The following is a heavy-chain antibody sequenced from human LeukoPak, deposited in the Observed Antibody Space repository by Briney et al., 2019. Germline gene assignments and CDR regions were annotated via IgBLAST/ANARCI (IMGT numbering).Heavy chain of an antibody. Sequence: GASLQISCKGSGCNFTSYWISWGGQLTRKGLEWMGRIDPRESYTNYSPSFQGHVTISADKSIPTAYLQWSSLKASDTAMYYCARHEGIVPADFWGQGTLVTVSS. CDR1: GCNFTSYW. V-gene: IGHV5-10-1*01. CDR3: ARHEGIVPADF. J-gene: IGHJ4*02. CDR2: IDPRESYT. D-gene: IGHD2-2*01.